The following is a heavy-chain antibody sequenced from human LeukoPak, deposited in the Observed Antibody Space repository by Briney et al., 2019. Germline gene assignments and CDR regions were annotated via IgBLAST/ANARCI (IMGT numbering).Heavy chain of an antibody. J-gene: IGHJ5*02. CDR1: GFTFSSYE. CDR3: ASLYDYGDNWFDP. Sequence: GGSLRLSCAASGFTFSSYEMNWVRQAPGKGLEWVSYISSSGSTIYYADSVKGPFTISRDNAKNSLYLQMNSLRAEDTAVYYCASLYDYGDNWFDPWGQGTPVTVSS. CDR2: ISSSGSTI. D-gene: IGHD4-17*01. V-gene: IGHV3-48*03.